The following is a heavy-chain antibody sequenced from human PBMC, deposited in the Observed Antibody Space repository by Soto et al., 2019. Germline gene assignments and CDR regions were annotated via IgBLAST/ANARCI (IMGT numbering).Heavy chain of an antibody. J-gene: IGHJ3*02. CDR2: IRSKVSGGTA. CDR1: GFTFGDYA. Sequence: EVQLVESGGDLVQPGRSLRLSCTTSGFTFGDYAVSWLRQAPGKGLEWVSFIRSKVSGGTAEYAASVKGRFTISRDDSNSIAYLQMNSLKIEDTAVYCTRDLLGVRAFDIWGQGTMVTVSS. CDR3: TRDLLGVRAFDI. V-gene: IGHV3-49*03. D-gene: IGHD3-16*01.